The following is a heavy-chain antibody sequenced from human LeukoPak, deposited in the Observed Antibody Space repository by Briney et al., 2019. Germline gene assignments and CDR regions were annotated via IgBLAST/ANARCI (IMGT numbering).Heavy chain of an antibody. D-gene: IGHD2-2*01. J-gene: IGHJ4*02. Sequence: GGSLRLSCVASGFTFSSYGMHWVRQAPGKGLEWVSAISGSGGSTYYADSVKGRFTISRDNSKNTLYLQMNSLRAEDMAVYYCAKDTLKYCSSTSCYSNWGQGTLVTVSS. CDR2: ISGSGGST. V-gene: IGHV3-23*01. CDR3: AKDTLKYCSSTSCYSN. CDR1: GFTFSSYG.